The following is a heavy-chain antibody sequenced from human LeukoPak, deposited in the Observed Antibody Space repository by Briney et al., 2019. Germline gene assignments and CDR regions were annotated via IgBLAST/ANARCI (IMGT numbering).Heavy chain of an antibody. V-gene: IGHV3-33*01. CDR2: IWYDGSNK. CDR3: ARVMGYFDWLPQGGSIDY. J-gene: IGHJ4*02. D-gene: IGHD3-9*01. CDR1: GFTFSSYG. Sequence: GGSLRLSCAASGFTFSSYGMHWVRQAPGKGLEWVAVIWYDGSNKYYADSVKGRFTISRDNSKNTLYLQMNSLRAEDTAVYYCARVMGYFDWLPQGGSIDYWGQGTLVTVSS.